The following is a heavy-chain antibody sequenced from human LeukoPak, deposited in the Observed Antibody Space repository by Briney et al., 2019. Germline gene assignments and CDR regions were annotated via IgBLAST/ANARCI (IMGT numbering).Heavy chain of an antibody. CDR1: GGSISSYY. V-gene: IGHV4-59*08. D-gene: IGHD2-8*01. CDR2: IYYSGST. CDR3: ARRRGVPGFFDY. Sequence: SETLSLTCTVSGGSISSYYWSWIRQPPGKGLEWIGYIYYSGSTNYNPSLKSRVTISVDTSKNQFSLKLSSVTAADTAVYYCARRRGVPGFFDYWGQGTLVTVSS. J-gene: IGHJ4*02.